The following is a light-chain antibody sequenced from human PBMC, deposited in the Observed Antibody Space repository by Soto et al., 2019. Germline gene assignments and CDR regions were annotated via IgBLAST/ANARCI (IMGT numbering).Light chain of an antibody. CDR2: GAS. CDR3: QQYINWPRT. Sequence: SPGERATTSSRVGQSGSSSYLAWDQRIPGHAPRRLGYGASSRATGIPGRCSGSGSGTEFTRTVSSLQSEDFAVYYCQQYINWPRTFGQGTKVDIK. V-gene: IGKV3D-15*01. CDR1: QSGSSSY. J-gene: IGKJ1*01.